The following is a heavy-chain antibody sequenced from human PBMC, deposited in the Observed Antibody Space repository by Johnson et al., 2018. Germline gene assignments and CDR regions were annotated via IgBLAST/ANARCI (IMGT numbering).Heavy chain of an antibody. V-gene: IGHV3-33*06. CDR2: IWSDGGNK. Sequence: VQLVESGGGVVQPGRSLRLSCAASGFSFSSYVMHWVRQAPGEGLEWVANIWSDGGNKNYADSVKGRFAISRDNSKNTLYVQMDSLRAEDTAVYYCAKDRSVRYSSRWSDAFDIWGPGTMVTVSS. D-gene: IGHD6-13*01. CDR3: AKDRSVRYSSRWSDAFDI. CDR1: GFSFSSYV. J-gene: IGHJ3*02.